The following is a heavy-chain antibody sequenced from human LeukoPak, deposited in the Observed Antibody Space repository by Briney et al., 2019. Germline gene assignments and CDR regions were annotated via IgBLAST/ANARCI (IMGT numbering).Heavy chain of an antibody. D-gene: IGHD3-16*02. CDR1: GFTFSSYW. Sequence: PGGSLRLSCAASGFTFSSYWMSWVRQAPGKGLEWVANIKQDGSEKYYVDSVKGRFTISRDNAKNSLYLQMNSLRAEDTAVYYCARVDYDYVWGSYRYFDYWGQGTLVTVSS. J-gene: IGHJ4*02. CDR3: ARVDYDYVWGSYRYFDY. V-gene: IGHV3-7*01. CDR2: IKQDGSEK.